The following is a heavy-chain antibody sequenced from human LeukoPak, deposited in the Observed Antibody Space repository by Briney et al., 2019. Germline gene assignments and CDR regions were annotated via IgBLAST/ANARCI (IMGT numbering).Heavy chain of an antibody. J-gene: IGHJ4*02. V-gene: IGHV3-30*01. CDR1: GFTFSSYA. CDR3: ARDHSGYDLVSYYFDY. Sequence: GGSLRLPCAASGFTFSSYAMHWVRQAPGKGLEWVAVISYDGSNKYYADSVKGRFTISRDNSKNTLYLQMNSLRAEDTAVYYCARDHSGYDLVSYYFDYWGQGTLVTVSS. D-gene: IGHD5-12*01. CDR2: ISYDGSNK.